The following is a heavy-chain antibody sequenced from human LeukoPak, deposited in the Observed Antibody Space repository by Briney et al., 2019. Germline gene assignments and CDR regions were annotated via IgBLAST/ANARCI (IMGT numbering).Heavy chain of an antibody. CDR2: ICAYNANR. Sequence: GASVKVSCKASGYTFTSYGISWVRQAPGQRLEWMGWICAYNANRNYAQKLQCRVTMTTDTSTSTAYMALRRLRSADTAVYHCAREGGSYPNWFDPWGQGTLVTVSS. J-gene: IGHJ5*02. CDR3: AREGGSYPNWFDP. V-gene: IGHV1-18*01. CDR1: GYTFTSYG. D-gene: IGHD1-26*01.